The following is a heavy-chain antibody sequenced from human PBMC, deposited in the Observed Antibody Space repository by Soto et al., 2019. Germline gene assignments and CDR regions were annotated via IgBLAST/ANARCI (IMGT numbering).Heavy chain of an antibody. J-gene: IGHJ6*02. CDR2: IYYSGST. CDR3: ASKFSGIQSFLV. V-gene: IGHV4-39*01. CDR1: GGSISSSSYY. D-gene: IGHD5-18*01. Sequence: LSLTCTVSGGSISSSSYYWGWIRQPPGKGLEWIGSIYYSGSTYYNPSLKSRVTISVDTSKNQFSLKLSSVTAADTAVYYCASKFSGIQSFLVWGQGTTVTVSS.